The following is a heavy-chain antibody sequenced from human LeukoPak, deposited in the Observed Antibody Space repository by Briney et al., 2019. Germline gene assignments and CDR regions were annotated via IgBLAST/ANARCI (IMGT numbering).Heavy chain of an antibody. V-gene: IGHV4-4*07. CDR1: GGSISTYY. CDR3: AKVAKYYYGSETYFFFDH. D-gene: IGHD3-10*01. J-gene: IGHJ4*02. CDR2: IYTTGTT. Sequence: SETLSLTCSVSGGSISTYYWSWIRQPAGKGLEWIGHIYTTGTTNYNPSLKSRVTMSIDTSKNQFSLNLRSVTAADTAVYYCAKVAKYYYGSETYFFFDHWGQGTLVTVSS.